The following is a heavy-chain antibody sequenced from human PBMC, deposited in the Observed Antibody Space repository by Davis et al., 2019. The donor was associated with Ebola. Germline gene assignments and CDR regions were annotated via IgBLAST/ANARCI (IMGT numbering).Heavy chain of an antibody. D-gene: IGHD3-3*01. CDR3: ARAAGLLFYDY. CDR1: GGSFSGYY. J-gene: IGHJ4*02. V-gene: IGHV4-34*01. CDR2: INHSGST. Sequence: GSLRLSCAVYGGSFSGYYWSWIRQPPGKGLEWIGEINHSGSTTYNPSLKSRVTISVDTSKNQFSLKLSSVTAADTAVYYCARAAGLLFYDYWGQGTLVTVSS.